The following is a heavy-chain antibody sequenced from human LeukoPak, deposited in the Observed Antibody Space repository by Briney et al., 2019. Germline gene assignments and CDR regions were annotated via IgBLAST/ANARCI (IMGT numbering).Heavy chain of an antibody. CDR1: GGSISSHH. D-gene: IGHD3-10*01. CDR3: ARGYYYGSGSYSPAGMDV. V-gene: IGHV4-59*11. CDR2: IYYSGST. J-gene: IGHJ6*02. Sequence: SETLSLTCTVSGGSISSHHWSWIRQPPGKGLEWVGYIYYSGSTNYNPSLKSRVTISVDTSKIQFSLKLSSVPAADTAVYYCARGYYYGSGSYSPAGMDVWGQGTTVTVSS.